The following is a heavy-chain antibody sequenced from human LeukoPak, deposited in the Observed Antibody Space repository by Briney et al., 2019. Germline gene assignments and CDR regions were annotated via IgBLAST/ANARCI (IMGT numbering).Heavy chain of an antibody. CDR1: GFTFSRFW. CDR2: INSEGTST. V-gene: IGHV3-74*01. CDR3: YYGSGSYSSYFFDY. D-gene: IGHD3-10*01. Sequence: GGSLRLSCAASGFTFSRFWMHWVRHAPGKGLEWVSRINSEGTSTSYADSVKGRFTISRDNSKNTLYLQMNSLRAEDTAVYYCYYGSGSYSSYFFDYWGQGTLVTVSS. J-gene: IGHJ4*02.